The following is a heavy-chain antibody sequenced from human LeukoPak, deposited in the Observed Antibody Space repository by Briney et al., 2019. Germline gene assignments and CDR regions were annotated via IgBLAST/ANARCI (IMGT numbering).Heavy chain of an antibody. Sequence: PGGSLRLSCAASGLTFSSYSMNWVRQAPGKGLEWVSSISSSSSYIYYADSVKGRFTISRDNAKNSLYLQMNSLRAEDTAVYYCARGPHSSSWSNWFDPWGQGTLVTVSS. V-gene: IGHV3-21*01. D-gene: IGHD6-13*01. CDR1: GLTFSSYS. J-gene: IGHJ5*02. CDR3: ARGPHSSSWSNWFDP. CDR2: ISSSSSYI.